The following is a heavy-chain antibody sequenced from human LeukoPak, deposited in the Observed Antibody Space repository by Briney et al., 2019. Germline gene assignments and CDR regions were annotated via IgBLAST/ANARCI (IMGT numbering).Heavy chain of an antibody. CDR3: AKHLRTNFWFFDH. V-gene: IGHV3-23*01. Sequence: GGSLRLSCAASGFTFSAYALSWVRQAPGKGLEWVSLISGTGYQTDYADSVKGRFTISRDNSKNMLYLQMNSLKAEDTAVYYCAKHLRTNFWFFDHWGQGTLATVSS. CDR2: ISGTGYQT. D-gene: IGHD3-9*01. J-gene: IGHJ4*02. CDR1: GFTFSAYA.